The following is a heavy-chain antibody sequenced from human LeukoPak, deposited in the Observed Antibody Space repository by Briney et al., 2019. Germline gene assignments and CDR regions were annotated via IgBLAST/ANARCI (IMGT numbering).Heavy chain of an antibody. CDR3: ARLFYYGSGSYGIDY. V-gene: IGHV4-59*01. CDR2: IYYSGST. D-gene: IGHD3-10*01. CDR1: GGSISSYY. Sequence: SETLSLTCTVSGGSISSYYWSWIRQPAGKGLEWIGYIYYSGSTNYNPSLKSRVTISVNTSKNQFSLNLNSVTAADTAVYYCARLFYYGSGSYGIDYWGQGTLVTVSS. J-gene: IGHJ4*02.